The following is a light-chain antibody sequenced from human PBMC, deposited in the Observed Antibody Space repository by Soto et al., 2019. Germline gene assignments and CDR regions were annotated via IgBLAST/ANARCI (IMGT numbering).Light chain of an antibody. CDR1: SSDIGHYDY. CDR2: HVT. Sequence: QSALTQPASVSGSPGQSITISCTGTSSDIGHYDYVSWYQQHPDKAPKLMIYHVTYRPSGVSNRYSRSKSGNSASLTISGLQADDEADYNCCSLTTSHPYVFGRGTKLTVL. CDR3: CSLTTSHPYV. V-gene: IGLV2-14*03. J-gene: IGLJ1*01.